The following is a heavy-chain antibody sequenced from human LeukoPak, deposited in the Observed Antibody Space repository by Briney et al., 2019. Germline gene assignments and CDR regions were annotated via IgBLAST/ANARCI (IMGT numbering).Heavy chain of an antibody. V-gene: IGHV4-34*01. J-gene: IGHJ4*02. Sequence: SETLSLTCAVYGGSFSGYYWSWIRQPPGKGLEWIGEINHSGSTNYNPSLNSRVTISVDTSKNQFSLKLSSVTAADTAVYYCARTRVVVLRRATEFDYWGQGTLVTVSS. CDR2: INHSGST. CDR1: GGSFSGYY. CDR3: ARTRVVVLRRATEFDY. D-gene: IGHD3-22*01.